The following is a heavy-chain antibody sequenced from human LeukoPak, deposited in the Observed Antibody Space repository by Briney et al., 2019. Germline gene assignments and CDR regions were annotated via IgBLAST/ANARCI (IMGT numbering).Heavy chain of an antibody. CDR1: GDSFSSNYW. Sequence: SETLSLTCAVSGDSFSSNYWWNWVRQSPGKGMEWIGEIYHSGTTNYNPSLKSRVSISLDKSKNQLSLKVNSVTAADTAVYYCARDRGGLTYGEDIWGQGTTVTVSS. D-gene: IGHD3-16*01. J-gene: IGHJ6*02. CDR2: IYHSGTT. V-gene: IGHV4-4*02. CDR3: ARDRGGLTYGEDI.